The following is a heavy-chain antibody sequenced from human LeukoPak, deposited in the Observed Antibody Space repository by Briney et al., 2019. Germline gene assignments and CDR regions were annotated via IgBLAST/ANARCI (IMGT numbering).Heavy chain of an antibody. J-gene: IGHJ4*02. CDR2: ISDSGSTA. CDR3: AKDIQTWPRFPDY. V-gene: IGHV3-23*01. Sequence: GGSLRLSCSASGFTFSYYNMNWVRQAPGKRLEWVSGISDSGSTAFYADSVKGRFTSSRDNPKSTLYLQMNSLRAEDTAVYYCAKDIQTWPRFPDYWGQGTLVTVSS. CDR1: GFTFSYYN. D-gene: IGHD5-12*01.